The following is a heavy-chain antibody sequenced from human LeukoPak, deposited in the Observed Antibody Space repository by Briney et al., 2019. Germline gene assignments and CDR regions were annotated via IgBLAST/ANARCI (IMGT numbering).Heavy chain of an antibody. CDR3: ARDERWLLDY. CDR1: GYTFSSYG. V-gene: IGHV1-18*01. J-gene: IGHJ4*02. Sequence: ASVKVSCKASGYTFSSYGLGWVRQAPGQGLEWMGWINTYNGKPNYAQKPQGRVSLTTDTSTSTAYMELTSLRSDDTAVYYCARDERWLLDYWGQGTLVTVSS. CDR2: INTYNGKP. D-gene: IGHD6-19*01.